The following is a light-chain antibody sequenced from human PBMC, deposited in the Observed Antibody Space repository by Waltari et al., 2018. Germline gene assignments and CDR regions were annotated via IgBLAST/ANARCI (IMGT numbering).Light chain of an antibody. J-gene: IGLJ2*01. CDR3: QVWDSSKVV. Sequence: WNQGRHGRALGWCITRSRDRPAGIPDRFSGSNSGNTASLAIDRAQDGDEADYYCQVWDSSKVVFGGGTKLTVL. CDR2: RSR. V-gene: IGLV3-9*01.